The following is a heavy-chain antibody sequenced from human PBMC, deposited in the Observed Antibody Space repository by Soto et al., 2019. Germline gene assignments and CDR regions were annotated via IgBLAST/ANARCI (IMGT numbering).Heavy chain of an antibody. CDR2: IYYSGST. CDR1: GGSINDFH. CDR3: ARVGGVAARTFDY. J-gene: IGHJ4*02. Sequence: SETLSVSCIFSGGSINDFHWSWIRQPPGKGLEWIGYIYYSGSTDYNPSLKGRVTISVDTSKNQFSLKLRSVTAADTAVYYCARVGGVAARTFDYWGQGTMVTVSS. V-gene: IGHV4-59*01. D-gene: IGHD6-6*01.